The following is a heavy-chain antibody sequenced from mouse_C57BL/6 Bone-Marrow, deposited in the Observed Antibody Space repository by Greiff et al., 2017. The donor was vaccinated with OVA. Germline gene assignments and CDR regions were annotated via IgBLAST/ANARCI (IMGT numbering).Heavy chain of an antibody. CDR3: ARDYDYDGAFDY. Sequence: VQLQQSGAELVKPGASVKISCKASGYAFSSYWMNWVKQRPGKGLEWIGQIYPGDGDTNYNGKFKGKATLTADKSSSTAYMQLSSLTSEDSAVYFCARDYDYDGAFDYWGQGTTLTVSS. D-gene: IGHD2-4*01. CDR2: IYPGDGDT. V-gene: IGHV1-80*01. CDR1: GYAFSSYW. J-gene: IGHJ2*01.